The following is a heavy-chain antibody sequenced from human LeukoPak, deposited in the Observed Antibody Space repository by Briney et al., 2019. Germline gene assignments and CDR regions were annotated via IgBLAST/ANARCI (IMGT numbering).Heavy chain of an antibody. CDR1: GFTFSSYA. J-gene: IGHJ4*02. V-gene: IGHV3-23*01. CDR2: ISESGSST. CDR3: TKDHGFYNSGWLPLFDQ. Sequence: GGSLRLSCAASGFTFSSYAMSWVRQSPGKGLEWVSTISESGSSTYYTDSVKGRFTFSRDNSKNTLLLQMNSLRAEDTAVYYCTKDHGFYNSGWLPLFDQWGQGTLVTVTP. D-gene: IGHD6-19*01.